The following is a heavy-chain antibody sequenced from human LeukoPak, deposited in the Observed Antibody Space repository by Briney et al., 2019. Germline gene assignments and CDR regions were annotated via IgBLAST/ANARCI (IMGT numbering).Heavy chain of an antibody. V-gene: IGHV4-34*01. CDR3: ARDGSSWGYYYYYYYMDV. CDR2: IYHSGST. Sequence: SETLSLTCAVYGGSFSGYYWSWIRQPPGKGLEWIGSIYHSGSTYYNPSLKSRVTISVDTSKNQFSLKLSSVTAADTAVYYCARDGSSWGYYYYYYYMDVWGKGTTVTVSS. J-gene: IGHJ6*03. D-gene: IGHD6-13*01. CDR1: GGSFSGYY.